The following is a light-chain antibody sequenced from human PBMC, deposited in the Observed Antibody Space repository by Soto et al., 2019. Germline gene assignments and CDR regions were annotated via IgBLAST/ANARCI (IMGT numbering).Light chain of an antibody. CDR2: GAS. CDR1: QSVNND. J-gene: IGKJ2*01. CDR3: QHYNYWPHP. Sequence: ETVLTQSPGTLSLSPGERATLSCRASQSVNNDYLAWYQQRPGLAPRLLIYGASTRATGIPARFTGSGSATEFTLTISSLQSEDFAVYYCQHYNYWPHPFGQGTKVDIK. V-gene: IGKV3-15*01.